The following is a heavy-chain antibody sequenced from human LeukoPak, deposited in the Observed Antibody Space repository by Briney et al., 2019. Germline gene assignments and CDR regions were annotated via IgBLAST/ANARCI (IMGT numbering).Heavy chain of an antibody. Sequence: PGGSLRLSCAASGFTFDDYAMHWVRQAPGKGLEWVSGISWNSGSIGYADSVKGRFTISRDNSKNTLYLQMNSLRAEDTAVYYCAKTYCSSTSCSKWAFDIWGQGTMVTVSS. J-gene: IGHJ3*02. CDR2: ISWNSGSI. V-gene: IGHV3-9*01. CDR1: GFTFDDYA. D-gene: IGHD2-2*01. CDR3: AKTYCSSTSCSKWAFDI.